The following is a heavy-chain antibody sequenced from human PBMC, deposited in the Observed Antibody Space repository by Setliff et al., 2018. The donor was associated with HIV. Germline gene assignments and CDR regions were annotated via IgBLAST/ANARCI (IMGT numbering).Heavy chain of an antibody. CDR3: ASLTTDRFLEWLFVY. CDR2: IYTSGST. J-gene: IGHJ4*02. CDR1: DGSISTGSYY. Sequence: SETLSLTCTVADGSISTGSYYWSWVRQPAGRGLEWIGRIYTSGSTNYNPSLKSRVTMSVDTSKNQFSLKLSSVTAADTAVYYCASLTTDRFLEWLFVYWGQGTLVTVSS. D-gene: IGHD3-3*01. V-gene: IGHV4-61*02.